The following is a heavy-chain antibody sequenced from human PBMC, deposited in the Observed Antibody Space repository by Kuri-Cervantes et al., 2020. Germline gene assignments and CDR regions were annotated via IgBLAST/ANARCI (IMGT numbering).Heavy chain of an antibody. V-gene: IGHV3-7*01. CDR1: GFTFSSYW. Sequence: GGSLRLSCAASGFTFSSYWMSWVRQAPGKGLEWVANIKQDGSEKYYVDSVKGRFTISRDNAKNSLYLQMNSLRAEDTAVYYCARDFPLITMIVVVIDAFDIWGQGTMVTVSS. D-gene: IGHD3-22*01. CDR3: ARDFPLITMIVVVIDAFDI. J-gene: IGHJ3*02. CDR2: IKQDGSEK.